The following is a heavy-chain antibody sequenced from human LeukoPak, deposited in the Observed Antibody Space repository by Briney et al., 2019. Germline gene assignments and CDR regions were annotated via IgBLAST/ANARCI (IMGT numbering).Heavy chain of an antibody. V-gene: IGHV3-23*01. D-gene: IGHD1-26*01. CDR3: AKKREPLGYLYYYMDV. CDR2: LSGSGGET. J-gene: IGHJ6*03. Sequence: GGSLRLSCAASGFNFATYRMTWVRQPPGKGLEWVSALSGSGGETYYADSVKGRFTISRDNSKNTLYLQMSSLGAEDTGVYYCAKKREPLGYLYYYMDVWGKGTTVTVSS. CDR1: GFNFATYR.